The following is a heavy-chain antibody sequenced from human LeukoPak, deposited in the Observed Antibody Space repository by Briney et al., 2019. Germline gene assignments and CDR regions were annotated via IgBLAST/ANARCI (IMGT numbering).Heavy chain of an antibody. J-gene: IGHJ4*02. CDR2: INPSGGST. V-gene: IGHV1-46*01. D-gene: IGHD3-9*01. CDR3: ARGADNYDILTGLLDY. CDR1: GYTFTSYA. Sequence: ASVKVSCKASGYTFTSYAMNWVRQAPGQGLEWMGIINPSGGSTSYAQKFQGRVTMTRDTSTSTVYMELSSLRSEDTAVYYCARGADNYDILTGLLDYWGQGTLVTVSS.